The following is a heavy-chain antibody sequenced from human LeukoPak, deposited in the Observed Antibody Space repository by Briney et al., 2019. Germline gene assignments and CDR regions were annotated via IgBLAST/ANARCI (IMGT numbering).Heavy chain of an antibody. Sequence: GRSLRLSCAASGFTFSSYGMHWVRQAPGKGLEWVAVISYHGSNKYYADSVKGRFTISRDNSKNTLYLHMNSLRAEDTAVYYCGKYSDYGDYLDWFDPWGQGTLVTVSS. J-gene: IGHJ5*02. V-gene: IGHV3-30*18. CDR3: GKYSDYGDYLDWFDP. CDR2: ISYHGSNK. CDR1: GFTFSSYG. D-gene: IGHD4-17*01.